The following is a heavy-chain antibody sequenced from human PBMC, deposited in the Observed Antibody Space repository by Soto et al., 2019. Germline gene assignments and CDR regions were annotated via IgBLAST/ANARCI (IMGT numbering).Heavy chain of an antibody. V-gene: IGHV1-46*01. CDR3: ARVYDYVWGRGGAFDI. D-gene: IGHD3-16*01. CDR2: INPSGGST. Sequence: EASVKVSCKASGYTFTSYYMHWVRQAPGQGLEWMGIINPSGGSTSYAQKFQGRVTMTRDTSTSTVYMELSSLRSEDTAVYYCARVYDYVWGRGGAFDIWGQGTMVTVSS. CDR1: GYTFTSYY. J-gene: IGHJ3*02.